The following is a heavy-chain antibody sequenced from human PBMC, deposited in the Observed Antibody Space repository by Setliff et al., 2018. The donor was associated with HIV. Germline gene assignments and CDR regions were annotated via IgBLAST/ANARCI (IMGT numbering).Heavy chain of an antibody. V-gene: IGHV1-3*03. CDR3: AIGSTLEWGYYYIDV. J-gene: IGHJ6*03. D-gene: IGHD3-3*01. CDR1: GYTFTSYA. CDR2: INAGNGNT. Sequence: ASVKVSCKASGYTFTSYAIHWVRQAPGQRLEWMGWINAGNGNTKYSQEFQGRVTITRDTSASTAYMELSSLRSEDMAVYYCAIGSTLEWGYYYIDVWGKGTTVTVSS.